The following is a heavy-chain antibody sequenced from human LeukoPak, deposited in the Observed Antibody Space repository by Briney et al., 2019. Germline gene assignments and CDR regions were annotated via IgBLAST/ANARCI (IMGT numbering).Heavy chain of an antibody. J-gene: IGHJ4*02. CDR2: IYYGGGT. Sequence: SETLSLTCTVSGGSISSYYWSWIRQPPGKGLEWIGYIYYGGGTIYNPSLKSRVSISVDTSKNQFSLKLSSVTAADTAVYYCARREGFGELAFDYWGQGTLVTVSS. CDR1: GGSISSYY. CDR3: ARREGFGELAFDY. D-gene: IGHD3-10*01. V-gene: IGHV4-59*01.